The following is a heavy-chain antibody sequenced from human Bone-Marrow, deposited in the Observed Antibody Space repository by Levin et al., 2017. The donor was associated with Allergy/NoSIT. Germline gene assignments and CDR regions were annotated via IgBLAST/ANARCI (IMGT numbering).Heavy chain of an antibody. D-gene: IGHD3-10*01. CDR1: GGSISSSSYY. Sequence: GSLRLSCTVSGGSISSSSYYWGWIRQPPGKGLEWIGSIYYSGSTYYNPSLKSRVTISVDTSKNQFSLKLSSVTAADTAVYYCASLGAYGSGSYYYYFDYWGQGTLVTVSS. CDR3: ASLGAYGSGSYYYYFDY. J-gene: IGHJ4*02. CDR2: IYYSGST. V-gene: IGHV4-39*01.